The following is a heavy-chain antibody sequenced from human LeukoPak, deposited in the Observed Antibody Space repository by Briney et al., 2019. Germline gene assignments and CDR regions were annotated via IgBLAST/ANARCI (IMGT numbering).Heavy chain of an antibody. D-gene: IGHD1-7*01. J-gene: IGHJ4*02. CDR3: ARARSLPGTTSIFDY. V-gene: IGHV4-4*07. CDR2: IYTSGNT. CDR1: GGSISSYY. Sequence: PSETLSLTCTVSGGSISSYYWSWIRQPAGKGLEWIGRIYTSGNTNYNPSLKSRVTMSVDTSKNQFSLKLSPVTAADTAVYYCARARSLPGTTSIFDYWGQGTLVTVSS.